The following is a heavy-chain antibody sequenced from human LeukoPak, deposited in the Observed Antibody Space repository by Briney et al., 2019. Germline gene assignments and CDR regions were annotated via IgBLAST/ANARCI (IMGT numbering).Heavy chain of an antibody. CDR2: IYYSGST. J-gene: IGHJ6*03. D-gene: IGHD1-1*01. CDR1: GGSFSDYY. V-gene: IGHV4-34*01. CDR3: ARTGERTHYYYYYMDV. Sequence: SETLSLTCAVYGGSFSDYYWSWIRQPPGQGLEWIGYIYYSGSTNYNPSLKSRVTISVDTSKNQFSLQLNSVTPEDTAVYYCARTGERTHYYYYYMDVWGKGTTVTVSS.